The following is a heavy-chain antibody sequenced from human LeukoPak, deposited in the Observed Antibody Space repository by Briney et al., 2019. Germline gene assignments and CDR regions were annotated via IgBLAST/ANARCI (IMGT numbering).Heavy chain of an antibody. D-gene: IGHD1-26*01. Sequence: GGSLRLSCAASGFTFSSFWMHWVRQAPGKGLVWVSRIKSDGTTTTDADSVKGRFTIRRDNAKNMLYLQMNSLRPEDTAVYYCTRGPYSANRYGFEYFQHWGQGTLVTVSS. J-gene: IGHJ1*01. CDR1: GFTFSSFW. CDR2: IKSDGTTT. V-gene: IGHV3-74*01. CDR3: TRGPYSANRYGFEYFQH.